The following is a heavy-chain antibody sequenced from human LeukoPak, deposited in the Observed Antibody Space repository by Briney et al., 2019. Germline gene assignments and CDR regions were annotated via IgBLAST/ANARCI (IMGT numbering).Heavy chain of an antibody. CDR3: AKGSLGGSWYKFPIDY. D-gene: IGHD6-13*01. Sequence: GRSLRLSCAASGFTFSSYGMHWVRQAPGKGLEWVAVISYDGSNKYYADSVKGRFTISRDNSKNTLYLQMNSLRAEDTAVYYCAKGSLGGSWYKFPIDYWGQGTLVTVSS. J-gene: IGHJ4*02. V-gene: IGHV3-30*18. CDR1: GFTFSSYG. CDR2: ISYDGSNK.